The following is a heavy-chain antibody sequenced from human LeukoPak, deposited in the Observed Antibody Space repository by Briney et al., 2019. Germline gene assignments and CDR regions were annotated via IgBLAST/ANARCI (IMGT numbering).Heavy chain of an antibody. CDR2: ISSSSYI. J-gene: IGHJ4*02. CDR3: ARAVSGWPPRDY. D-gene: IGHD6-19*01. Sequence: GGSLRLSCAASGFTFSSYSMNWVRQAPGKGLEWVSSISSSSYIYYADSVKGRFTISRDNAKNSLYLQMNSLRAEDTAVYYCARAVSGWPPRDYWGQGTLVTVSS. CDR1: GFTFSSYS. V-gene: IGHV3-21*01.